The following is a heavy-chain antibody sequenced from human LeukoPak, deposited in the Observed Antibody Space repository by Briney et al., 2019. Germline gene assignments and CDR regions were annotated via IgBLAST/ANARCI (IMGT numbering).Heavy chain of an antibody. J-gene: IGHJ4*02. CDR3: ARGPDSGDRLDYFDH. Sequence: PGGSLRHSCAASGFTFSRHWMGWVRQAPGKGLEWVANIKQDASQYYVDSVRGRFIISRDNAKNSLSLQMNSLRLEDTAVYYCARGPDSGDRLDYFDHWGQGTLVTVSS. V-gene: IGHV3-7*01. D-gene: IGHD4-17*01. CDR1: GFTFSRHW. CDR2: IKQDASQ.